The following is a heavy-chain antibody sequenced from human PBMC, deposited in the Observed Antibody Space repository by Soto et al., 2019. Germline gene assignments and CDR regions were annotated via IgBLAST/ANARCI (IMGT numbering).Heavy chain of an antibody. CDR1: GFTFTSYA. CDR2: ITSNGGST. J-gene: IGHJ4*02. D-gene: IGHD2-21*02. Sequence: PGGSLRLSCSVSGFTFTSYAMHRVRQAPGKGLEYVSAITSNGGSTYYADSVKGRFTISRDNSKNTLYLQMSSLRAEDTAVYYCVKDRELVEVTPAYYFDHWGQGTLVTVSS. CDR3: VKDRELVEVTPAYYFDH. V-gene: IGHV3-64D*06.